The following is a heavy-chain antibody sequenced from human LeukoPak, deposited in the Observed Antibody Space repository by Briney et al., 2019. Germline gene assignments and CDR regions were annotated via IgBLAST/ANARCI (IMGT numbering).Heavy chain of an antibody. V-gene: IGHV3-7*01. J-gene: IGHJ4*02. CDR2: IKQDGSDK. CDR3: ARETMVRGVIAF. D-gene: IGHD3-10*01. Sequence: PGGSLRLSCTASGFTFGSYWMDWVRLAPGKGLEWVANIKQDGSDKYYVDSVKGRFTISRDNTKNSLYLQTNSLRAEDTAVYYCARETMVRGVIAFWGQGTLVTVSS. CDR1: GFTFGSYW.